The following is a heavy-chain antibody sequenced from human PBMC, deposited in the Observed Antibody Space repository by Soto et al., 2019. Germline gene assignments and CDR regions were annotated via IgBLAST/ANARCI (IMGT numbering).Heavy chain of an antibody. CDR1: GFTFTSSA. V-gene: IGHV1-58*02. Sequence: QMQLVQSGPEVKKPGTSVKVSCKASGFTFTSSAMQWVRQARGQRLEWIGWIGVGSGNTNYAQKFQERVTITRDIATSPAYMELSSLRSEDTAVYCCAALRSGSYPFDYWGQGTLVTVSS. CDR3: AALRSGSYPFDY. J-gene: IGHJ4*02. D-gene: IGHD1-26*01. CDR2: IGVGSGNT.